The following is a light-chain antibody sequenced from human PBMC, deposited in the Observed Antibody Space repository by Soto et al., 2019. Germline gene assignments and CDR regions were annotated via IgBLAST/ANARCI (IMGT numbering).Light chain of an antibody. CDR1: QSVSTN. J-gene: IGKJ5*01. CDR2: GAS. Sequence: EIWMTTSAATRSVSPGAQATRSCRASQSVSTNVAWYQQKPGQAPRVLIYGASTRATDVPARFSGSGSGTEFTLTISCLQSEDFAVYYCQESSYWLITFAQGTRLEIK. V-gene: IGKV3-15*01. CDR3: QESSYWLIT.